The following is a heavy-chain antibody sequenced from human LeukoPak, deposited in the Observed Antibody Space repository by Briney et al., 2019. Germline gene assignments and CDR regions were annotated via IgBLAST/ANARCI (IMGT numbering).Heavy chain of an antibody. Sequence: GASVKVSCKASGYTFTSYDINWVRQATGQGLEWMGWMNPNSGNTGYAQKFQGRVTITRNTSISTAYMELSSLRSEDTAVYYCARAPVTMTTVKKYYFDYWGQGTLVTVSS. J-gene: IGHJ4*02. V-gene: IGHV1-8*03. CDR3: ARAPVTMTTVKKYYFDY. CDR2: MNPNSGNT. CDR1: GYTFTSYD. D-gene: IGHD4-17*01.